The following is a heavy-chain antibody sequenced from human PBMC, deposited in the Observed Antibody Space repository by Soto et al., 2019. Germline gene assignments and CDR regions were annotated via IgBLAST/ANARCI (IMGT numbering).Heavy chain of an antibody. J-gene: IGHJ6*02. CDR3: AREYYGGYYYYGMDV. CDR2: MNPNSGNT. V-gene: IGHV1-8*01. D-gene: IGHD2-21*01. Sequence: GASVKVSCKASGYTFTSYDINWVRQATGQGLEWMGWMNPNSGNTGNAQKFQGRVTMTRNTSISTAYMELSSLRSEDKAVYYCAREYYGGYYYYGMDVWGQGITVTVSS. CDR1: GYTFTSYD.